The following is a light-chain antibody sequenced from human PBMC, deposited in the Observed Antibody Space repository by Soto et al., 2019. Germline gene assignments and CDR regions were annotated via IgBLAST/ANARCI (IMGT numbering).Light chain of an antibody. V-gene: IGKV3-11*01. CDR1: QSVSSY. CDR3: RPRSHWIT. Sequence: EIGLTQSLATLSLYPGDRAPLSFRASQSVSSYLAWYQQKPGQAPRLLIYDASNRATGIPARFSGSGSGTDFPLTIRGLEPEDFAVYYCRPRSHWITFGQGTRLEIK. CDR2: DAS. J-gene: IGKJ5*01.